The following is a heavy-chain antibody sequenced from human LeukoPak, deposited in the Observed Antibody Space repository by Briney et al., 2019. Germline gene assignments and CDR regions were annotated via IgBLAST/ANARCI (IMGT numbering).Heavy chain of an antibody. V-gene: IGHV3-33*01. J-gene: IGHJ4*02. CDR3: ARVFWETVNTGYYSDF. D-gene: IGHD3-22*01. CDR1: GFTFSSYG. Sequence: GGSLRLSCAASGFTFSSYGMHWVRQAPGKGLEGVAVIWYDGSNKYYADSVKGRFTISRDNAKNSLYLQMNSLRAEDTAVYYCARVFWETVNTGYYSDFWGPGTLVTVSS. CDR2: IWYDGSNK.